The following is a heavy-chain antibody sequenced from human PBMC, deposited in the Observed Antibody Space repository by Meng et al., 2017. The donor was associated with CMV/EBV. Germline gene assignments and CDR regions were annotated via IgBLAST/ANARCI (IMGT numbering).Heavy chain of an antibody. V-gene: IGHV4-34*01. CDR2: INHSGST. J-gene: IGHJ4*02. D-gene: IGHD2-2*01. Sequence: LQEVGQVAFKPVDALALLCLAYGVSFRGYNWSWIRHPPGKGPEWIGEINHSGSTNYNPSLKRRVTRSVDTSKNQFSLKLSPVTAADTAVYYCARGFPSWRKPAYYFDYWGQGTLVTVSS. CDR1: GVSFRGYN. CDR3: ARGFPSWRKPAYYFDY.